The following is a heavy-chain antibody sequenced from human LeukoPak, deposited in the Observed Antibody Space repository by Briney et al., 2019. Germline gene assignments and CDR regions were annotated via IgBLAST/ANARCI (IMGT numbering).Heavy chain of an antibody. Sequence: PSETLSLTCAVYGGSFSGYYWSWIRQPPGKGLEWIGEINHSGSTNYNPSLKSRVTISVDTSKNQFSLKLSSVTAADTAVYYCARGTRGFYHVSGVYYFDYWGQGTLVTVSS. CDR1: GGSFSGYY. J-gene: IGHJ4*02. CDR2: INHSGST. V-gene: IGHV4-34*01. D-gene: IGHD1-26*01. CDR3: ARGTRGFYHVSGVYYFDY.